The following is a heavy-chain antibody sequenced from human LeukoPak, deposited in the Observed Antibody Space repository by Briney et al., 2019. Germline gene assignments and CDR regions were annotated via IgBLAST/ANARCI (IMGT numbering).Heavy chain of an antibody. V-gene: IGHV3-30-3*01. CDR2: ISYDGSNR. Sequence: GGSLRLSCAGSGFTFSSYAVHWVRQAPGKGLEWVALISYDGSNRYYADSVKGRFTISRDNSKNTLYLQMNSLRAEDTAVYYCAKGSPGTRLTYYFDYWGQGTLVTVSS. J-gene: IGHJ4*02. CDR1: GFTFSSYA. CDR3: AKGSPGTRLTYYFDY. D-gene: IGHD2-8*01.